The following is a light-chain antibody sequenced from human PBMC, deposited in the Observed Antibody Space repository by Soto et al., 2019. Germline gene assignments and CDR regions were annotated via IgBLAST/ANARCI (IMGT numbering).Light chain of an antibody. Sequence: QSALTQPASVSGSPGQSITISCTGTRSDVGGYNYVSWYQQHPGKAPKLMIYEVRNRPSGVSNRFSGSKSGNTASLTISGLQAEDEADYYCSSYISSSTLLYVFGTGTKLTVL. CDR1: RSDVGGYNY. CDR2: EVR. CDR3: SSYISSSTLLYV. V-gene: IGLV2-14*01. J-gene: IGLJ1*01.